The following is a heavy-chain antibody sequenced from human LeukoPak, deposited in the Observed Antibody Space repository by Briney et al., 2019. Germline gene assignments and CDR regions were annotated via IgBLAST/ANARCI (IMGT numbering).Heavy chain of an antibody. CDR3: EAHPRGEYYDYVWGSYC. D-gene: IGHD3-16*01. CDR2: IYHSGST. J-gene: IGHJ4*02. V-gene: IGHV4-4*02. Sequence: SETLSLTCAVSGGSISSSNWWSWVRQPPGKGLEWIGEIYHSGSTNYNPSLKSRVTISVDKSKNQFSLKLSSVTAADTAVYYCEAHPRGEYYDYVWGSYCWGQGTLVTVSS. CDR1: GGSISSSNW.